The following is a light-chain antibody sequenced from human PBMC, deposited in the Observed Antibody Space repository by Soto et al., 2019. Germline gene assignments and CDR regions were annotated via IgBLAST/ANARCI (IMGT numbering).Light chain of an antibody. CDR1: SSNIGAGYD. CDR2: GNT. CDR3: LSYDSSLSGYV. V-gene: IGLV1-40*01. Sequence: QSVMTQPPSVSGAPGQRLTFSCTGSSSNIGAGYDVHWYQQLPGAAPKLLIYGNTNRPSGVPDRFSGSKSGPSASLAITGLHAEDEADYYCLSYDSSLSGYVFGTGTKVTVL. J-gene: IGLJ1*01.